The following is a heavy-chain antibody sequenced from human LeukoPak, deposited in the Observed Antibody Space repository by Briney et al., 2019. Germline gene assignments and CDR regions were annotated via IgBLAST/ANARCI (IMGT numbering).Heavy chain of an antibody. J-gene: IGHJ4*02. D-gene: IGHD3-9*01. CDR2: IFYSGST. CDR3: AREYSDILTGYYLFDS. CDR1: GGSINSGVYY. Sequence: SETLSLTCTVSGGSINSGVYYWSWISQYPGKGLEWIGSIFYSGSTYYNTSLKSRFTISVDTSKNQFSLKLSSVTAADTAVYYCAREYSDILTGYYLFDSWGQGTLVTVSS. V-gene: IGHV4-31*03.